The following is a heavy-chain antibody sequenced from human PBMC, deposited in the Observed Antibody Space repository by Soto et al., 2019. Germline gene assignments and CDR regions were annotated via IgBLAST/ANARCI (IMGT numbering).Heavy chain of an antibody. CDR3: TTDLMGITMMIDY. J-gene: IGHJ4*02. Sequence: GGSLRLSCAASGFTFSNAWMNWVRQAPGKGLEWVGRIKSKTDGGTTDYAAPVKGRFTISRDDSKNTLYLQMNSLKTEDTAVYYCTTDLMGITMMIDYWGQGTLVTVSS. D-gene: IGHD3-22*01. V-gene: IGHV3-15*07. CDR1: GFTFSNAW. CDR2: IKSKTDGGTT.